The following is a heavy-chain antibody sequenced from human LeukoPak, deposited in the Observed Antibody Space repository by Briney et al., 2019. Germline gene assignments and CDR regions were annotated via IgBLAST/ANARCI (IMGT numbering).Heavy chain of an antibody. CDR3: ARGATTDAFDI. V-gene: IGHV4-59*01. J-gene: IGHJ3*02. CDR1: GGSISSYY. Sequence: SGTLSLTCTVSGGSISSYYWSWIRQPPGKGLEWIGYIYYSGSTNYNPSLKSRVTISVDTSKNQFSLKLSSVTAADTAVYYCARGATTDAFDIWGQGTMVTVSS. CDR2: IYYSGST. D-gene: IGHD1-26*01.